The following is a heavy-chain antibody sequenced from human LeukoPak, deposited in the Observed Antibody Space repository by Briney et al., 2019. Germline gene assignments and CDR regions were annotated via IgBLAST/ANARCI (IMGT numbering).Heavy chain of an antibody. V-gene: IGHV4-61*02. CDR3: ARETYGSPNYYYYYYMDV. CDR1: GGSISSGSYY. D-gene: IGHD3-10*01. CDR2: IYTSGST. J-gene: IGHJ6*03. Sequence: SETLSLTCTVSGGSISSGSYYWSWIRQPAGKGLEWIGRIYTSGSTNYNPSLKSRVTISVDTSKNQFSLKLSSVTAADTAVYYCARETYGSPNYYYYYYMDVWGKGTTVTISS.